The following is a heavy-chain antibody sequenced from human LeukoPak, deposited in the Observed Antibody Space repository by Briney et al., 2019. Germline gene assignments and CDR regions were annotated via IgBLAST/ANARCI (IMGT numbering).Heavy chain of an antibody. J-gene: IGHJ6*02. V-gene: IGHV4-34*01. CDR2: INHSGST. CDR3: ARDYYGSGSQRRYGMDV. D-gene: IGHD3-10*01. Sequence: PSETLSLTCAVYGGSFSGYYWSWIRQPPGEGLEWIGEINHSGSTNYNPSLKSRVTISVDTSKNQFSLKLSSVTAADTAVYYCARDYYGSGSQRRYGMDVWGQGTTVTVSS. CDR1: GGSFSGYY.